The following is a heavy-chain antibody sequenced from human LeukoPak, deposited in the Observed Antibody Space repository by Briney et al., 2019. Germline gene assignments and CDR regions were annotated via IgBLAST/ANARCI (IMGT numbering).Heavy chain of an antibody. Sequence: KLGESLKISCKGSGYSFTGYWITWGRQMPGKGLEWMGRIDPSDSYTNYSPSFQGHVTISADKSISTAYLQWSSLKASDTAMYYCARLGYYGSGSYYRFLLDYWGQGTLVTVPS. CDR2: IDPSDSYT. CDR1: GYSFTGYW. D-gene: IGHD3-10*01. V-gene: IGHV5-10-1*01. J-gene: IGHJ4*02. CDR3: ARLGYYGSGSYYRFLLDY.